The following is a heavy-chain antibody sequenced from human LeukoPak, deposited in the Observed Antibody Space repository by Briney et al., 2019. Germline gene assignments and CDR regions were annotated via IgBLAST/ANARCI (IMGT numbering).Heavy chain of an antibody. CDR2: ISSSSSTI. J-gene: IGHJ4*02. CDR1: GFTFSSYS. V-gene: IGHV3-48*01. CDR3: ARDTYSSWYQFDY. Sequence: GGSLRLSCAASGFTFSSYSMNWVRQAPGKGLEWVSYISSSSSTIYYADSVKGRFTISRDNSKNTLYLQMNSLRAEDTAVYYCARDTYSSWYQFDYWGQGTLVTVSS. D-gene: IGHD6-13*01.